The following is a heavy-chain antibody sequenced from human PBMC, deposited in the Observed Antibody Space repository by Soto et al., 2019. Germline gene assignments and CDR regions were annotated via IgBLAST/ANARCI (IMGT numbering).Heavy chain of an antibody. Sequence: VASVKVSCKASGFTFTSSAMQWVRQARGQRLEWIGWIVVGSGNTNYAQKFQERVTITRDMSTSTAYMELSSLRSDDTAVYYCARLYCISTSCYLGMDVWGQGTTVTVSS. CDR2: IVVGSGNT. V-gene: IGHV1-58*02. J-gene: IGHJ6*02. D-gene: IGHD2-2*01. CDR1: GFTFTSSA. CDR3: ARLYCISTSCYLGMDV.